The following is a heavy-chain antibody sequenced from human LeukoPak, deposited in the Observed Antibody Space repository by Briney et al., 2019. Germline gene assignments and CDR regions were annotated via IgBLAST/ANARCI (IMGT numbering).Heavy chain of an antibody. V-gene: IGHV3-74*01. CDR3: VRDTPGVGIDY. J-gene: IGHJ4*02. D-gene: IGHD1-14*01. CDR2: ITSDGSST. CDR1: GFTFTDYW. Sequence: PGGSLRLSCAASGFTFTDYWMHWVRQVPGKGLVWVSHITSDGSSTCYADSAKGRFTISRDNAKNTLFLQMNSLRAEDTALYYCVRDTPGVGIDYWGQGTLVTVSS.